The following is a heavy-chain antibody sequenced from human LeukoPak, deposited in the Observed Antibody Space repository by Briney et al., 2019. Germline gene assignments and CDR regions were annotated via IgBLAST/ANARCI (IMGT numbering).Heavy chain of an antibody. V-gene: IGHV3-72*01. Sequence: GSLRLSCAASGFTFSDHYMDWVRQAPGKGLEWVGRTRNKANSYTTEYAASVKGRFTISRDDSKNSLYLQMNSLKTEDTAVYYCARDSGERGSGSYLIAYWGQGTLVTVSS. CDR2: TRNKANSYTT. D-gene: IGHD3-10*01. CDR3: ARDSGERGSGSYLIAY. J-gene: IGHJ4*02. CDR1: GFTFSDHY.